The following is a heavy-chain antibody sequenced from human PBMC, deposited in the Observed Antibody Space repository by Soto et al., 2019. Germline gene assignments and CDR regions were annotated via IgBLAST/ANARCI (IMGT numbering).Heavy chain of an antibody. CDR1: GFTFSSYA. CDR3: AKIGTSSAVSLPLVLLDY. J-gene: IGHJ4*02. CDR2: IPGSGGST. Sequence: EVQLLESGGGLVQPGGSLRLSCAASGFTFSSYAMSWVRQSPGKGLEWVSAIPGSGGSTYYAGSVKGRFTISRDNSKNNLYLQNNNLEVEEKALYYCAKIGTSSAVSLPLVLLDYWGQGALVTVSS. D-gene: IGHD3-10*01. V-gene: IGHV3-23*01.